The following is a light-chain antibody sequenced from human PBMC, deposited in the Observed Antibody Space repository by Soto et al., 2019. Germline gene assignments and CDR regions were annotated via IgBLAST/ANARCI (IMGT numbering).Light chain of an antibody. Sequence: EFVLTQSPGTLSLSPGERATLSFRASQTVRNNYLAWYQQKPGQAPRLLIYGTSNRATGIPDRFSGGGSGTDFTLTISSLEPEDFAVYYCQQRSNWPRLTFGGGTKVDIK. CDR3: QQRSNWPRLT. CDR1: QTVRNNY. J-gene: IGKJ4*01. CDR2: GTS. V-gene: IGKV3D-20*02.